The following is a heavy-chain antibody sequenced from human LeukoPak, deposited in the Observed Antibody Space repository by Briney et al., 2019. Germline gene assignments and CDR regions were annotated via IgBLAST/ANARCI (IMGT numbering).Heavy chain of an antibody. CDR2: IYPGDSDT. Sequence: GESLKISCKGSGYSFTSYWIGWVRQMPGKGLEWMGIIYPGDSDTRYSPSFQGQVTISADKSISTAYLQWSSLKASDTAMYYCARRLPSLVGATSAFDIWGQGTMVTVSS. CDR3: ARRLPSLVGATSAFDI. CDR1: GYSFTSYW. J-gene: IGHJ3*02. D-gene: IGHD1-26*01. V-gene: IGHV5-51*01.